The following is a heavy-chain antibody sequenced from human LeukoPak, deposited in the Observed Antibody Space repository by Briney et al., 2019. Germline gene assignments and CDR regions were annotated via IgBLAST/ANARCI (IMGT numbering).Heavy chain of an antibody. CDR3: TKHEGSYYDKSGYTFDF. CDR2: IHSSGNS. D-gene: IGHD3-22*01. Sequence: SETLSLTCSVSTGSVNSGVYYWGRVRQPPGKGLEWIGSIHSSGNSYCNPSLKSRVTLSVDTSKNQFSLKLSSVTAADRAVYYCTKHEGSYYDKSGYTFDFWGLGTLVTVSS. CDR1: TGSVNSGVYY. V-gene: IGHV4-39*01. J-gene: IGHJ4*02.